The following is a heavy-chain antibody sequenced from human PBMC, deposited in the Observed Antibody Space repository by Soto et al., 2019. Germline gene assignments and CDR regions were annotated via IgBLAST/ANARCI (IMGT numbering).Heavy chain of an antibody. Sequence: GGSLRLSCAASGFTFSSYAMSWVRQAPGKGLEWVSAISGSGGSTYYADSVKGRFTISRDNSKNTLYLQMNSLRAEDTAVYYCAKDRSGGSSSWHKRGYGMDVWGQGTTVTVSS. J-gene: IGHJ6*02. CDR2: ISGSGGST. CDR3: AKDRSGGSSSWHKRGYGMDV. D-gene: IGHD6-13*01. V-gene: IGHV3-23*01. CDR1: GFTFSSYA.